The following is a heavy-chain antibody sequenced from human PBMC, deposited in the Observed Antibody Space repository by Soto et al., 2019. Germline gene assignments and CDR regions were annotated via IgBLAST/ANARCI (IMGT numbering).Heavy chain of an antibody. Sequence: QVQLVESGGGVVQPGRSLRLSCAASGFTFSSYGMHWVRQAPGKGLEWVAVISYDGSNKYYADSVKGRFTISRDNSKNTLYLQMNSLRAEDTAVYYCAKEGGYYGSGPSWFDPWGQGTLVTVS. D-gene: IGHD3-10*01. CDR3: AKEGGYYGSGPSWFDP. CDR1: GFTFSSYG. CDR2: ISYDGSNK. J-gene: IGHJ5*02. V-gene: IGHV3-30*18.